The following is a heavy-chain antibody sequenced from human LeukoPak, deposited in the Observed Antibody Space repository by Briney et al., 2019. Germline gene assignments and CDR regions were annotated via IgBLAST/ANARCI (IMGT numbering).Heavy chain of an antibody. J-gene: IGHJ4*02. V-gene: IGHV3-21*01. Sequence: GGSLTLSCAASGFTFSSYSMNWVRQAPGKGLEWVASISSSSTYIYYADSVKGRFSISRDNAKNSLYLQMNSLRAEDTAVYYCARALYDSSGFDYWGQGTLVTASS. D-gene: IGHD3-22*01. CDR1: GFTFSSYS. CDR3: ARALYDSSGFDY. CDR2: ISSSSTYI.